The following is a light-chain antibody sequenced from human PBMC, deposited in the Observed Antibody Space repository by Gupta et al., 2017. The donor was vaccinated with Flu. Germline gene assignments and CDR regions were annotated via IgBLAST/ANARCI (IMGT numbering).Light chain of an antibody. Sequence: TKMPQSPSSLSASVGDRVTITCRASQSISSYLNWYQQKPGKAPKLLIYAASSLQSGVPSRFSGSGSGTDFTLTISSLQPEDFATYYCQQSYSTPWTFGQGTKVEIK. V-gene: IGKV1-39*01. CDR3: QQSYSTPWT. CDR2: AAS. CDR1: QSISSY. J-gene: IGKJ1*01.